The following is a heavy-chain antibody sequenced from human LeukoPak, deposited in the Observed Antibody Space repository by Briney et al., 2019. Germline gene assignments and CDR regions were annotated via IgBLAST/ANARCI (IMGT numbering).Heavy chain of an antibody. J-gene: IGHJ4*02. V-gene: IGHV3-66*01. Sequence: GGSLRLSCAASGFTFSNYWMSWVRQAPGKGLEWVSVTNSGGTTYYADSVKGRFTISRDNSKNTLYLQMNSLRAGDTAVYYCAKDRDAFWSGSDYWGQGTLVTVSS. CDR1: GFTFSNYW. CDR2: TNSGGTT. CDR3: AKDRDAFWSGSDY. D-gene: IGHD3-3*01.